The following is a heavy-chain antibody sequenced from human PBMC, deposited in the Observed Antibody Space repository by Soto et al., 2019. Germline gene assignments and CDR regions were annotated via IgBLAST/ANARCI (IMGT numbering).Heavy chain of an antibody. J-gene: IGHJ6*03. V-gene: IGHV3-49*03. D-gene: IGHD2-21*01. CDR3: TRDRTFCGGDCYSRAVYYYYMDV. CDR1: GFTFGDYA. CDR2: IRSKAYGGTT. Sequence: GGSLRLSCTASGFTFGDYAMSWFRQAPGKGLEWVGFIRSKAYGGTTEYAASVKGRFTISRDDSKSIAYLQMNSLKTEDTAVYYCTRDRTFCGGDCYSRAVYYYYMDVWGKGTTVTVSS.